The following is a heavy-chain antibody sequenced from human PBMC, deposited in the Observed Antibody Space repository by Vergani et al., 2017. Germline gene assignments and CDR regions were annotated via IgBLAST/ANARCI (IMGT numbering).Heavy chain of an antibody. J-gene: IGHJ4*02. V-gene: IGHV3-33*01. Sequence: QVQLVESGGGVVQPGRSLRLSCAASGFTFNQYGMHWVRQAPGKGLEWVAVTWYDGNNKQYADSVKGRFTISRDNSKSSLSLQMNSLRAEDTAVYYCARGDSSSSEGDYFDYWGQGTLVTVSS. D-gene: IGHD6-6*01. CDR3: ARGDSSSSEGDYFDY. CDR1: GFTFNQYG. CDR2: TWYDGNNK.